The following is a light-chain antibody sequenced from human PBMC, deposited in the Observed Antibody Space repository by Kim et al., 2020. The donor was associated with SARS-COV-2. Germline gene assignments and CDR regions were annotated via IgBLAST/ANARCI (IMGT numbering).Light chain of an antibody. Sequence: QSVLAQPSSVSGAPGQKVGISCTGSSSNIGAGYDVHWYKQLPGTAPKVFIYRDVKRPSGVPDRFSGSRSGPSASLVISGLQVDDEGDYYCQSYDTRVSGSVFGGGTQLTVL. CDR1: SSNIGAGYD. CDR2: RDV. CDR3: QSYDTRVSGSV. J-gene: IGLJ3*02. V-gene: IGLV1-40*01.